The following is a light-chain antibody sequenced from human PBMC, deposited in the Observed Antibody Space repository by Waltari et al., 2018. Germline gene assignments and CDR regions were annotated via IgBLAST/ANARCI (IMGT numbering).Light chain of an antibody. CDR1: RRAVGAYTL. J-gene: IGLJ3*02. V-gene: IGLV2-23*02. CDR3: SSYTQSRTRV. CDR2: GVT. Sequence: QSALTQSASVSGSPGQSITIPCTGTRRAVGAYTLVSWYQQLPGRAPKLILSGVTKRPSGISDRFSGSKSGNTASLTISGLQSEDEADYYCSSYTQSRTRVFGGGTKLTVL.